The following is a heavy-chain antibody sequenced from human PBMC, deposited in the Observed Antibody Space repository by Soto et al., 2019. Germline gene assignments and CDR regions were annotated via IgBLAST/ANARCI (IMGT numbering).Heavy chain of an antibody. CDR2: IYPGDSDT. D-gene: IGHD2-15*01. J-gene: IGHJ4*02. V-gene: IGHV5-51*01. CDR3: ARHLRATPFDY. Sequence: GESLKISCKGSGYSFTTYWIGWVRQMPGKSLEWMGIIYPGDSDTRYSPSFQGQVTISADRSISTAYLQWSNLKASDSAMYYCARHLRATPFDYWGQGTLVTVSS. CDR1: GYSFTTYW.